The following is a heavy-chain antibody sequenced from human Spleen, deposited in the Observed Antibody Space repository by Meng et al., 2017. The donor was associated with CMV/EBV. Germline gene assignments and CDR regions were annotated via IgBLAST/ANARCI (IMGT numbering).Heavy chain of an antibody. Sequence: QVQLVESGAEVKKPGASVKVSCKASGYTLTGYYRHWVRPAPGQGLEWMGWINPNSGGTNYAQKFQGRFTMTRDTSISTAYMELSRLRSDDTAVYYCARDQQGFSGGNWGQGTLVTVSS. D-gene: IGHD6-19*01. CDR2: INPNSGGT. J-gene: IGHJ4*02. V-gene: IGHV1-2*02. CDR1: GYTLTGYY. CDR3: ARDQQGFSGGN.